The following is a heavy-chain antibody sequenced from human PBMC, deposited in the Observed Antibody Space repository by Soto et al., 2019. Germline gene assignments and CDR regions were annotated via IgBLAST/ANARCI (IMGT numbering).Heavy chain of an antibody. Sequence: APVKVSCKASGYTFTGYYMHWVRQAPGQGLEWMGWINPNSGGTNYAQKFQGWVTMTRDTSISTAYMELSRLRSDDTAVYYCARTQWLFDYAFDIWGQGTMVTVSS. CDR3: ARTQWLFDYAFDI. D-gene: IGHD6-19*01. CDR1: GYTFTGYY. CDR2: INPNSGGT. J-gene: IGHJ3*02. V-gene: IGHV1-2*04.